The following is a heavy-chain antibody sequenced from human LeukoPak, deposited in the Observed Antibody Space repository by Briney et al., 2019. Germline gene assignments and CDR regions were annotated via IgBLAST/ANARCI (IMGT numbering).Heavy chain of an antibody. CDR2: ISPSGGST. CDR3: AKSGGNRFDC. D-gene: IGHD3-10*01. J-gene: IGHJ4*02. Sequence: GGSLRLSCLGSGFTFSNYDMSWVRQAPGKGLEWVSSISPSGGSTNYADSVKGRFTISRDNSKNTVYLQMSRLRAEDTAVYYCAKSGGNRFDCWGQGTLVTVSS. V-gene: IGHV3-23*01. CDR1: GFTFSNYD.